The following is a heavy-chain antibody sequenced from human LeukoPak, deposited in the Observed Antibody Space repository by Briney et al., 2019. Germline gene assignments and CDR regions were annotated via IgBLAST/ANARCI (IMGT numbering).Heavy chain of an antibody. CDR1: GFTFSSYA. CDR2: ISGSGGST. D-gene: IGHD3-22*01. CDR3: AKDPLTMIVVVRRYNWFDP. V-gene: IGHV3-23*01. J-gene: IGHJ5*02. Sequence: PGGSLRLSCAASGFTFSSYAMSWVRQAPGKGLEWVSAISGSGGSTYYADSVKGRFTISRDNSKNTLYLQMNSLRAEDTAVYYCAKDPLTMIVVVRRYNWFDPWGQGTLVTVSS.